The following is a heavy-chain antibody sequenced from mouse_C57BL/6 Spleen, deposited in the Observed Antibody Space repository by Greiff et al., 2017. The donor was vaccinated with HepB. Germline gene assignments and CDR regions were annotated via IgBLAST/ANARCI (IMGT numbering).Heavy chain of an antibody. Sequence: QVQLKQPGAELVMPGASVKLSCKASGYTFTSYWMHWVKQRPGQGLEWIGEIDPSDSYTNYNQKFKGKSTLTVDKSSSTAYMQLSSLTAEDSAVYYCARRGRIYDYDDYFDVWGTGTTVTVSS. D-gene: IGHD2-4*01. CDR2: IDPSDSYT. J-gene: IGHJ1*03. CDR1: GYTFTSYW. CDR3: ARRGRIYDYDDYFDV. V-gene: IGHV1-69*01.